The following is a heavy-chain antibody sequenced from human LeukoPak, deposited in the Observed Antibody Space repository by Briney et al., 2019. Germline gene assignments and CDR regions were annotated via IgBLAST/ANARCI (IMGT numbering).Heavy chain of an antibody. CDR2: IYTSGST. CDR3: ARAGYDFWSGPVGNYMDV. V-gene: IGHV4-61*02. D-gene: IGHD3-3*01. J-gene: IGHJ6*03. CDR1: GGSISSGSYY. Sequence: PSQTLSLTCTVSGGSISSGSYYWSWIRQPAGKGLEWIGRIYTSGSTNYNPSLKSRVTISVDTSKNQFSLKLSSVTAADTAVYYCARAGYDFWSGPVGNYMDVWGKGTTVTVSS.